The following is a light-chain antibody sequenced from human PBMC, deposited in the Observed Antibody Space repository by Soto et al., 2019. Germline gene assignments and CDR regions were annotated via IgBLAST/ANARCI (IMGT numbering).Light chain of an antibody. CDR1: QSVTGSY. Sequence: EIVLTQSPGTLSLSPGERATLSCRASQSVTGSYLAWYQQKPGQAPRLLIYGASSRATGIPDRFSGSGSETNFPLTISRLEPEDVEVDYCQQYGSSPWTFGQGTKVEIK. CDR3: QQYGSSPWT. V-gene: IGKV3-20*01. CDR2: GAS. J-gene: IGKJ1*01.